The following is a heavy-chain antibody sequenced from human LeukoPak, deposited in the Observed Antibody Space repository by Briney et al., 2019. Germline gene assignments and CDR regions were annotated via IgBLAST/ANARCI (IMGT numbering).Heavy chain of an antibody. CDR2: MYPNRGNT. D-gene: IGHD3-10*01. V-gene: IGHV1-8*03. CDR1: GYTFTSYE. CDR3: ARVYSLRVRGVMFY. J-gene: IGHJ4*02. Sequence: AASVKVSCKASGYTFTSYEISWVRQAPGQGLEWMGWMYPNRGNTGNAQKFQGRVTITRNTSISTAYMELSSLRSEDTAVYYCARVYSLRVRGVMFYWGQGTLVTVSS.